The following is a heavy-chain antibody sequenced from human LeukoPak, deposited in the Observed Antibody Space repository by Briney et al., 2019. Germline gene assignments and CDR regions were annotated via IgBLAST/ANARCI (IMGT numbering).Heavy chain of an antibody. CDR3: ARDAPSSSWSNYYYYGMDV. V-gene: IGHV1-18*01. CDR1: GYTFTSYG. J-gene: IGHJ6*02. Sequence: ASVKASCKASGYTFTSYGISWVRQAPGQGLEWMGWISAYNGNTNYAQKLQGRVTMTTDTSTSTAYMELRSLRSDDTAVYYCARDAPSSSWSNYYYYGMDVWGQGTTVTVSS. CDR2: ISAYNGNT. D-gene: IGHD6-13*01.